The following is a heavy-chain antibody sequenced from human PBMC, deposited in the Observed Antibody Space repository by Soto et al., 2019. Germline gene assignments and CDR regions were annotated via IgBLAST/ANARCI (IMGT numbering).Heavy chain of an antibody. CDR1: GFTFSSYS. CDR3: AREFLAVADLWFDP. CDR2: ISSGSSYI. Sequence: EVQLVESGGGLVKPGGSLRLSCAASGFTFSSYSMNWVRQAPGKGLEWVSSISSGSSYIYYADSVKGRFTISRDNAKNSLYLQMNSLRAEDTAVYYCAREFLAVADLWFDPWCQGTLVTVS. D-gene: IGHD6-19*01. J-gene: IGHJ5*02. V-gene: IGHV3-21*01.